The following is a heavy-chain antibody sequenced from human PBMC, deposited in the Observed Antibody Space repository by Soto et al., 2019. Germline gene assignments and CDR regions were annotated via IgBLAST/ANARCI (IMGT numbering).Heavy chain of an antibody. V-gene: IGHV3-23*01. D-gene: IGHD1-26*01. J-gene: IGHJ4*02. Sequence: PGGSLRLSCAASGFTFSSYAMSWVRQAPGKGLEWVSAISGSGGSTYYADSVKGRFTISRDNSKNTLYLQMNSLRAEDTAVYYCAKDSIMGSRYSGSYGYWGQGTLVTVSS. CDR3: AKDSIMGSRYSGSYGY. CDR1: GFTFSSYA. CDR2: ISGSGGST.